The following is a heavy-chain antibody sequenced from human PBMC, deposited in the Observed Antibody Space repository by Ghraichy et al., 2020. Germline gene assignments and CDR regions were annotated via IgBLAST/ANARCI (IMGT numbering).Heavy chain of an antibody. CDR1: GFILSSYS. CDR3: ARGSTVVRFYYYAGMDV. CDR2: ITSSIRFI. Sequence: GGSLRLSCVGSGFILSSYSMNWVRQAPGKGLEWVAYITSSIRFISYADSVKGRFTVSRDNAQNSLYLQMKSLRDEDTAVYYCARGSTVVRFYYYAGMDVWGQGTTVTVSS. D-gene: IGHD4-23*01. V-gene: IGHV3-48*02. J-gene: IGHJ6*02.